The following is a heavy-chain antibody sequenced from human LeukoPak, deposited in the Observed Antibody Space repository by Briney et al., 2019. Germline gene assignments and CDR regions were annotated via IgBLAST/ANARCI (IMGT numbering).Heavy chain of an antibody. CDR2: IYYSGST. Sequence: SETLSLTCTVSGGSISSSSYYWGWIRQPPGKGLEWIGSIYYSGSTYYNPSLKSRVTISVDTSKNQFSLKLSSVTAADTAVYYCARGRFFDYWGQGTLVTVSS. V-gene: IGHV4-39*01. CDR3: ARGRFFDY. CDR1: GGSISSSSYY. J-gene: IGHJ4*02.